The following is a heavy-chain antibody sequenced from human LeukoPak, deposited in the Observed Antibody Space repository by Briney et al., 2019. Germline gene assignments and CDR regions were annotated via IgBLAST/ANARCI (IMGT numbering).Heavy chain of an antibody. V-gene: IGHV4-31*03. D-gene: IGHD3-9*01. CDR3: ARTRYFDWGIDY. J-gene: IGHJ4*02. Sequence: SETLSLTCTVSGGSISSGGYYWSWIRQHPGKGLEWIGYIYNSGTTYYNPSLKSRVIVSVDMSKNQFSLKLTSVTAADTAVYYCARTRYFDWGIDYWGQGILVTVSS. CDR2: IYNSGTT. CDR1: GGSISSGGYY.